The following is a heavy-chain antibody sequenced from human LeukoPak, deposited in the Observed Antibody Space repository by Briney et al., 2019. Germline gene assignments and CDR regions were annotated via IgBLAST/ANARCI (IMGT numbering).Heavy chain of an antibody. CDR1: GGSFSGYY. CDR3: ARGNFVLRYFDWFDY. Sequence: KPSETLSLTCAVYGGSFSGYYWSWIRQPPGKGLEWIEEINHSGSTNYNPSLKSRVTISVDTSKNQFSLKLSSVTAADTAVYYCARGNFVLRYFDWFDYWGQGTLVTVSS. CDR2: INHSGST. V-gene: IGHV4-34*01. J-gene: IGHJ4*02. D-gene: IGHD3-9*01.